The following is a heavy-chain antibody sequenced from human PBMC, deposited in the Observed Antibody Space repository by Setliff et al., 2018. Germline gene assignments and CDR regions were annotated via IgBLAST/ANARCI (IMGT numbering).Heavy chain of an antibody. CDR2: ISDTSAFI. CDR1: GFSFSNYA. Sequence: GGSLRLSCEASGFSFSNYAMNWVRQAPGKGLEWVASISDTSAFIYYADSVKGRFTISRDNAKNTLYLQMNSLRADDTAVYYCARASLGKFGSAVEYFHHWGQGTLVTVSS. V-gene: IGHV3-21*06. J-gene: IGHJ1*01. D-gene: IGHD2-15*01. CDR3: ARASLGKFGSAVEYFHH.